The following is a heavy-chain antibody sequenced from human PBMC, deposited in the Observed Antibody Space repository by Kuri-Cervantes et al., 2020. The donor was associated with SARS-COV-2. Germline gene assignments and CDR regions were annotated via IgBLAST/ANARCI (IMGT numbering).Heavy chain of an antibody. CDR1: GFNFSTYG. D-gene: IGHD3-16*01. CDR2: INHSGNT. CDR3: ARGPRIWVLDAFDI. V-gene: IGHV4-34*01. J-gene: IGHJ3*02. Sequence: ESLKISCAASGFNFSTYGMSWVRQAPGKGLEWIGEINHSGNTTYDPSLKSRVTISVDTSKNQFSLKLSSVTAADTAVYYCARGPRIWVLDAFDIWGQGTMVTVSS.